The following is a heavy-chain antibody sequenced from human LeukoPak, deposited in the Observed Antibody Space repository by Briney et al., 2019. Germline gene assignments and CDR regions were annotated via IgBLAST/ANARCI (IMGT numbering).Heavy chain of an antibody. J-gene: IGHJ3*02. CDR2: IYSDGRI. V-gene: IGHV3-66*01. D-gene: IGHD2/OR15-2a*01. CDR3: ARVKRLLLNDAFDM. Sequence: GGSLRLSCAASGFTVSRNYMNWVRQAPGKGLEWVSIIYSDGRIYYADSVKGRFTISRDNSKNTVHLQMNSLRADDTAVYYCARVKRLLLNDAFDMWGQGTMVTVSS. CDR1: GFTVSRNY.